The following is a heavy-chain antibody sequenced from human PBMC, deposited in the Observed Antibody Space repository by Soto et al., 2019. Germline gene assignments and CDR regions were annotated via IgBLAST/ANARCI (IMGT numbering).Heavy chain of an antibody. CDR2: VDHRGST. CDR3: ARYEYGNSLCGVDV. J-gene: IGHJ6*02. D-gene: IGHD1-7*01. CDR1: GESFSGYY. V-gene: IGHV4-34*02. Sequence: QVHLQQRGAGLLKPSETLSLNCVVSGESFSGYYWSWIRQTPGMGLEWIGEVDHRGSTTYNPSLKNRASISIDSSKNLFSLELTSVTAADTALYFCARYEYGNSLCGVDVWGQGTRVTVSS.